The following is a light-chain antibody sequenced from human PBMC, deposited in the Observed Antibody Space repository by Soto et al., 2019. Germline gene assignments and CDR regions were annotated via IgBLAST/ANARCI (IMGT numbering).Light chain of an antibody. V-gene: IGLV2-18*02. CDR3: SSYRSSSTFV. CDR2: EVS. CDR1: SSDVGSYNR. J-gene: IGLJ2*01. Sequence: QSALTQPPSVSGSPGQSVTISCTGTSSDVGSYNRVSWYQQPPGTAPKLMIYEVSNRPSGVPDRFSGSKSGNTASLTISGLQAEDEADYYCSSYRSSSTFVFGGGTKLTVL.